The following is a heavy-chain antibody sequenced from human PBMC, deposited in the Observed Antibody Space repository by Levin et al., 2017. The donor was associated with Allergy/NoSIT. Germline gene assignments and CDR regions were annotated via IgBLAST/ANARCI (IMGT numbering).Heavy chain of an antibody. J-gene: IGHJ4*02. V-gene: IGHV3-23*01. D-gene: IGHD2-15*01. Sequence: GGSLRLSCAASGFTFSDFWMSWVRQAPGKGLEWVSAISGSGGSTYYADSVKGRFTISRDNSKNTLYLQMNSLRAEDTAVYYCAKDLSMDVVVVAALRYWGQGTLVTVSS. CDR2: ISGSGGST. CDR3: AKDLSMDVVVVAALRY. CDR1: GFTFSDFW.